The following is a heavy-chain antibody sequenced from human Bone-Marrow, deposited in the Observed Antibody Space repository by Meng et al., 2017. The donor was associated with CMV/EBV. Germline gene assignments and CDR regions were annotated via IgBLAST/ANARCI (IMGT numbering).Heavy chain of an antibody. J-gene: IGHJ4*02. D-gene: IGHD6-13*01. Sequence: GGSLRLSCAASGFTFSSYSMNWVRQAPGKGLEWVSYIGTSGSTKYYADSVKSRFTVSRDNAKNSLYLQMTSLRAEDTAVYYCARGVASAGPAFDYWGQGTLVTVSS. CDR2: IGTSGSTK. V-gene: IGHV3-48*04. CDR3: ARGVASAGPAFDY. CDR1: GFTFSSYS.